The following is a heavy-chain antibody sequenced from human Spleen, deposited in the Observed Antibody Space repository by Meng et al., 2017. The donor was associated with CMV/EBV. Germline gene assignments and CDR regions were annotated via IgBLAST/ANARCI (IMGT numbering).Heavy chain of an antibody. Sequence: QGQLQTWAEGLLKPSETLSLTCAVYFGSFSTYYWTWIRQPPGKGLEWIGEINHSGSANYNPSLKSRVTISVDTSKNQFSLKLSSVTAADTAVYYCAGSPGQLEFFDYWGQGTLVTVSS. V-gene: IGHV4-34*01. J-gene: IGHJ4*02. CDR3: AGSPGQLEFFDY. D-gene: IGHD6-13*01. CDR1: FGSFSTYY. CDR2: INHSGSA.